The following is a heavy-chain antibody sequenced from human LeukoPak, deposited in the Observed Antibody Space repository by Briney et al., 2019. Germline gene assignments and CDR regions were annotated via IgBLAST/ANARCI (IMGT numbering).Heavy chain of an antibody. CDR3: ARVDYGEYGFDY. D-gene: IGHD4-17*01. CDR1: GFTVSSNY. V-gene: IGHV3-66*01. Sequence: PGGSLRLSCAASGFTVSSNYMSWVRQAPGKGLEWVSVIYSGGSTYYADSVKGRFIISRDNSKNTLYLQMNSLRAEDTAVYYCARVDYGEYGFDYWGQGTLVTVSS. CDR2: IYSGGST. J-gene: IGHJ4*02.